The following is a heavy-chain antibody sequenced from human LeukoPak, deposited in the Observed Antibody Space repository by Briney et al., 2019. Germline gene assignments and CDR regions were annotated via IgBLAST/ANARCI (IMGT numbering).Heavy chain of an antibody. CDR1: GFTFSNYA. D-gene: IGHD4-23*01. Sequence: GGSLRLSCAASGFTFSNYAMSWVRQAPGKGLEWVSTINEDGGATYYPGSVKGRFTISRDDSENTLYLQMNSLRAEDTAVYYCTKDVTGRDYAGDCWGQGTLVTVSS. CDR3: TKDVTGRDYAGDC. CDR2: INEDGGAT. V-gene: IGHV3-23*01. J-gene: IGHJ4*02.